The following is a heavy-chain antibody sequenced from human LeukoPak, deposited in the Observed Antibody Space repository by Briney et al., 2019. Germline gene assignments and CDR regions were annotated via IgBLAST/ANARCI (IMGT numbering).Heavy chain of an antibody. Sequence: PGGSLRLSCAASGFTFTNAWMSWVRQAPGKGLEWVSAISGSGGSTYYADSVKGRFTISRDNSKNTLYLQMNSLRADDTAVYYCAKRRGLELTYYYHMDVWGKGTTVTVSS. D-gene: IGHD1-7*01. CDR1: GFTFTNAW. CDR3: AKRRGLELTYYYHMDV. V-gene: IGHV3-23*01. J-gene: IGHJ6*03. CDR2: ISGSGGST.